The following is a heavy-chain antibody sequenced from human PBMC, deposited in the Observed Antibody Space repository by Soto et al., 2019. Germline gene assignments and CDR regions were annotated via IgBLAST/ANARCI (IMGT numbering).Heavy chain of an antibody. CDR3: ARGRMVRGVKNYGMDV. Sequence: ASVKVSCKASGYTFTSYYMHWVRQAPGQGLEWMGIINPSGGSTSYAQKFQGRVTMTRDTSTSTVYMELSSLRSEDTAVYYCARGRMVRGVKNYGMDVWGQGTTVTVSS. J-gene: IGHJ6*02. V-gene: IGHV1-46*01. D-gene: IGHD3-10*01. CDR2: INPSGGST. CDR1: GYTFTSYY.